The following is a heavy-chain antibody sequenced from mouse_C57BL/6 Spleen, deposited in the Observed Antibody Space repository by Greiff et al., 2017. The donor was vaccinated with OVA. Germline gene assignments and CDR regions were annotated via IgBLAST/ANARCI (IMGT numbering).Heavy chain of an antibody. Sequence: QVQLQQPGAELVKPGASAKMSCKASGYTFTSYWITWVKQRPGQGLEWIGDLYPGSGSTNYNEKFKSKATLTVDTSSSTAYMQLSSLTSEDSAVYYCAICYGSPWFAYWGQGTLVTVSA. CDR3: AICYGSPWFAY. J-gene: IGHJ3*01. V-gene: IGHV1-55*01. CDR1: GYTFTSYW. D-gene: IGHD1-1*01. CDR2: LYPGSGST.